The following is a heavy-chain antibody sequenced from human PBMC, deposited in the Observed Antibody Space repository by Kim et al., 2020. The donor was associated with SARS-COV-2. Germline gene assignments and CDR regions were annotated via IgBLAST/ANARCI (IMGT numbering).Heavy chain of an antibody. Sequence: SVKVSCKASGGTFSSYAISWVRQAPGQGLEWMGGIIPIFGTANYAQKFQGRVTITADESTSTAYMELSSLRSEDTAVYYCARSLRYFDWLWGEIVGAFSQDAFDIWGQGTMVTVSS. CDR3: ARSLRYFDWLWGEIVGAFSQDAFDI. CDR2: IIPIFGTA. J-gene: IGHJ3*02. CDR1: GGTFSSYA. D-gene: IGHD3-9*01. V-gene: IGHV1-69*13.